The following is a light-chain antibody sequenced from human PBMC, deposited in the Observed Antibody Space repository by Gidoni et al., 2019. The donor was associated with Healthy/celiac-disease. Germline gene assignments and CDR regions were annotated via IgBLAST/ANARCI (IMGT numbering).Light chain of an antibody. CDR1: SLRSYY. V-gene: IGLV3-19*01. Sequence: SSELTQVPAVSVALGQTVRITCQGDSLRSYYASWYQQKPGQAPVLVIYGKNNRPSGIPDRFSGSSSGNTASLTITGAQAEDEADYYCNSRDSSGNLYVFGTGTNVTVL. J-gene: IGLJ1*01. CDR3: NSRDSSGNLYV. CDR2: GKN.